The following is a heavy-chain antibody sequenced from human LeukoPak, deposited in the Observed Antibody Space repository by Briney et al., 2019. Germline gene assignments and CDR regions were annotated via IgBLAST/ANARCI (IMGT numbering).Heavy chain of an antibody. V-gene: IGHV1-69*06. CDR3: ARDYYYDSSGYYRYNWFDP. Sequence: ASVKVSCKASGGTFISYAISWVRQAPGQGLEWMGGIIPIFGTANYAQKFQGRVTITADKSTSTAYMELSSLRSEDTAVYYCARDYYYDSSGYYRYNWFDPWGQGTLVTVSS. CDR2: IIPIFGTA. J-gene: IGHJ5*02. CDR1: GGTFISYA. D-gene: IGHD3-22*01.